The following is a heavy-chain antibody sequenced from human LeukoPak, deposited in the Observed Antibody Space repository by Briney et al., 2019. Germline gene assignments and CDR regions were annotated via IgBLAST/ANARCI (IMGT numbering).Heavy chain of an antibody. D-gene: IGHD3-16*01. J-gene: IGHJ3*02. CDR3: ASSSLRGSDAFDI. CDR2: TYYRCKWYT. V-gene: IGHV6-1*01. Sequence: SRTLSLTCAISGDSVSNNNAAWHWLRQSPSRGLEWLGSTYYRCKWYTDYAVSVSSRITINPDASKNQFSLQLNSVTPEDTAVYYCASSSLRGSDAFDIWGQGTMVTVSS. CDR1: GDSVSNNNAA.